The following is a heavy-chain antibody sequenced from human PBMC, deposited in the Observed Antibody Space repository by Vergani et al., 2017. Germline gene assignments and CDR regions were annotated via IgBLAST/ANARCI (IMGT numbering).Heavy chain of an antibody. V-gene: IGHV5-51*01. CDR1: ESSFISNE. D-gene: IGHD2-21*01. CDR2: INPIDSKI. J-gene: IGHJ4*02. Sequence: EVMLVQSGAEVKKPGESLPISCKYSESSFISNEIAWVRQMSGKGLHCMGNINPIDSKIAYSPSFQGQAIMSLDKSITTAYLQWRSLKASDTAIYYCTRHVPCGDGACLHFDHWGQGTQVTVSS. CDR3: TRHVPCGDGACLHFDH.